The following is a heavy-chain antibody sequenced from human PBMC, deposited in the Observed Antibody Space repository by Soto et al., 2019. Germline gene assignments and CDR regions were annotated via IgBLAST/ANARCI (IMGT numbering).Heavy chain of an antibody. CDR3: AKSYTTSWYSFDY. Sequence: EVQLLESGGGLVQRGGSLRLSCAASGFTLSTYRMSWVRQAPGKGLEWVSSLSGSGTSTYYADSVKGRFTISRDDSKNTLFLQMNNLRAEDTAVYYCAKSYTTSWYSFDYWGQGTLVTVSS. CDR1: GFTLSTYR. D-gene: IGHD6-13*01. CDR2: LSGSGTST. J-gene: IGHJ4*02. V-gene: IGHV3-23*01.